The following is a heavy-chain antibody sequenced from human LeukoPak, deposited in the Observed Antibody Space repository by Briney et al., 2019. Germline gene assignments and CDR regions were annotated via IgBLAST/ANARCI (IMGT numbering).Heavy chain of an antibody. J-gene: IGHJ5*02. D-gene: IGHD6-13*01. CDR3: ARGLAATGFDP. CDR1: GFTFSSYA. CDR2: ISGSGSAT. Sequence: GGSLRLSCAASGFTFSSYAMSWVRQAPGKGLEWVSTISGSGSATYYADSVKGRFTISRDNSKNSLYLQMNSLKIEDTAVYYCARGLAATGFDPWGQGTLVTVSS. V-gene: IGHV3-23*01.